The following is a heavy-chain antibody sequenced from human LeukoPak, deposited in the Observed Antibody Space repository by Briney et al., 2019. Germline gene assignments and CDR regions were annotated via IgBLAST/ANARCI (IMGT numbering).Heavy chain of an antibody. Sequence: KPSETLSLTCAVYGGSFSGYYWSWIRQPPGKGLEWIGEINHSGSTNYNPSLKSRVTISVDTSKNQFSLKLSSVTAADTAVYYCAGAVWWSGYFDYWGQGTLVTVSS. CDR3: AGAVWWSGYFDY. J-gene: IGHJ4*02. V-gene: IGHV4-34*01. CDR2: INHSGST. D-gene: IGHD2-15*01. CDR1: GGSFSGYY.